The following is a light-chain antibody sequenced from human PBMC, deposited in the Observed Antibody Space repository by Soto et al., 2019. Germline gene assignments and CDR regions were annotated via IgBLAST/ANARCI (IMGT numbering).Light chain of an antibody. CDR3: QQYASSPLLP. CDR2: GTS. J-gene: IGKJ4*01. V-gene: IGKV3-20*01. Sequence: EIVLTQSPGTLSLSPGETATLSCRASQTIGRTYLAWYQQKPGQAPRLLIFGTSSRATGIPDRFSGSGSGTDFTLSISRLEPEDFAVYYCQQYASSPLLPFGGGSKVDIK. CDR1: QTIGRTY.